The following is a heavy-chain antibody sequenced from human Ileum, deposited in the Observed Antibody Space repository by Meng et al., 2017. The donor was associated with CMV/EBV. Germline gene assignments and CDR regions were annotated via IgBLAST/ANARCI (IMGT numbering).Heavy chain of an antibody. CDR3: ARDFYESSGYSDDCFDP. Sequence: YPFSSYGISWVRQAPGQGLEWMGWISTYKGDTNYAQRFQGRVTMTTDTSTSTVYMELRSLRSDDTAVYYCARDFYESSGYSDDCFDPWGQGTLVTVSS. V-gene: IGHV1-18*01. J-gene: IGHJ5*02. D-gene: IGHD3-22*01. CDR1: YPFSSYG. CDR2: ISTYKGDT.